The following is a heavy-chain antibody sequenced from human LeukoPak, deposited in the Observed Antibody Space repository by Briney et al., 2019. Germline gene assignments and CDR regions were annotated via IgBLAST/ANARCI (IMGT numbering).Heavy chain of an antibody. J-gene: IGHJ4*02. V-gene: IGHV3-9*01. CDR3: ARAAHSELAPDGEFDY. D-gene: IGHD6-13*01. CDR1: GFTFDDYA. Sequence: GGSLRLSCAASGFTFDDYAMHWVRQAPGKGLEWVASISLNSGNIAYADSAKGRFTISRDNARNFLYLQMNSLRAEDTAVYYCARAAHSELAPDGEFDYWGQGTLVTVSS. CDR2: ISLNSGNI.